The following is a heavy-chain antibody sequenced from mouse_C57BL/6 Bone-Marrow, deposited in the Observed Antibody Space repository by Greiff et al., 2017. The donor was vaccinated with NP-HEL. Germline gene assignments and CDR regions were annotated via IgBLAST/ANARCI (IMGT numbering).Heavy chain of an antibody. J-gene: IGHJ2*01. CDR1: GYSITSGYY. CDR3: ASGSYDYDGDYFDY. Sequence: EVHLVESGPGLVKPSQSLSLTCSVTGYSITSGYYWNWIRQFPGNKLEWMGYISYDGSNNYNPSLKNRISITRDTSKNQFFLKLNSVTTEDTATYYCASGSYDYDGDYFDYWGQGTTLTVSP. V-gene: IGHV3-6*01. CDR2: ISYDGSN. D-gene: IGHD2-4*01.